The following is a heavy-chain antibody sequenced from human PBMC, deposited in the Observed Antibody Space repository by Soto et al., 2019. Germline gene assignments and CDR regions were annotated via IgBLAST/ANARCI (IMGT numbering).Heavy chain of an antibody. J-gene: IGHJ6*02. D-gene: IGHD2-8*01. Sequence: ASVKVSCKASGYSFTDYHIHWVRQAPGQGLEWLRRINPKSGGTSTAQKFQGWVTMTTDTSISTASMELTRLTSDDTAIYYCARGDSTDCSNGVCSFFYNHDMDVWGQGTTVTVSS. V-gene: IGHV1-2*04. CDR2: INPKSGGT. CDR1: GYSFTDYH. CDR3: ARGDSTDCSNGVCSFFYNHDMDV.